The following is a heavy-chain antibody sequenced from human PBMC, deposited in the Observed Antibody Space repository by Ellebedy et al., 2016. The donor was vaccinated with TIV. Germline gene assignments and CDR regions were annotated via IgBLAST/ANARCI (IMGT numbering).Heavy chain of an antibody. CDR1: GTVISRFY. V-gene: IGHV4-59*08. CDR3: ARLTRTIFGVVQTIDY. Sequence: MPSETLSLTCSVSGTVISRFYWSWIRQPPGKGLEWIGDIYSSQSTNYHPSLKSRVTISVDTSKNQFSLKLSSVTAADTAVYYCARLTRTIFGVVQTIDYWGQGTLVTVSS. D-gene: IGHD3-3*01. J-gene: IGHJ4*02. CDR2: IYSSQST.